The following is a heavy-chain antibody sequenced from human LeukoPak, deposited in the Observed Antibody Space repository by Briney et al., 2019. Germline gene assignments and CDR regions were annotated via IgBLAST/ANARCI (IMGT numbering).Heavy chain of an antibody. CDR2: ISGSGGST. CDR1: GFTFSSYA. J-gene: IGHJ3*02. D-gene: IGHD3-22*01. Sequence: PGGSLRLSCAASGFTFSSYAMSWVRQAPGKGLEWVSAISGSGGSTYYADSVKGRFTISRDNSKNTLYLQMNSLRAEDTAVYYCAKAGYYDSSGYYFTFSIWGQGTMVTVSS. V-gene: IGHV3-23*01. CDR3: AKAGYYDSSGYYFTFSI.